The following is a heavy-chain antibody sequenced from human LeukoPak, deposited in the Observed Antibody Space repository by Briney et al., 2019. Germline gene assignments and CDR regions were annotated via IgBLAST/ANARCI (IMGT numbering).Heavy chain of an antibody. V-gene: IGHV3-74*01. Sequence: PGGSLGLSCAASGFTFSSYWMHWVRQAPGKGLVWVSRINSDGSSTSYADSVKGRFTISRDNAKNTLYLQMNSLRVEDTAVYYCARDPGSSWFDYWGQGTLVTVSS. CDR2: INSDGSST. CDR3: ARDPGSSWFDY. CDR1: GFTFSSYW. D-gene: IGHD6-13*01. J-gene: IGHJ4*02.